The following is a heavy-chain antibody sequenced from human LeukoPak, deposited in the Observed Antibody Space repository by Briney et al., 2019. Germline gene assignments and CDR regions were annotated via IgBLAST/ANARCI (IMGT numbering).Heavy chain of an antibody. CDR1: GYSITELS. Sequence: ASVKVSCKVSGYSITELSTHWERQAPGKGLEWMGGFDPGSGEIIYGQKFQDRVTMTEDTSTDTAYMELSSLRSEDTALYYCATGTHYDLLPFWGQGTLVTVSS. J-gene: IGHJ4*02. CDR2: FDPGSGEI. V-gene: IGHV1-24*01. CDR3: ATGTHYDLLPF. D-gene: IGHD3-9*01.